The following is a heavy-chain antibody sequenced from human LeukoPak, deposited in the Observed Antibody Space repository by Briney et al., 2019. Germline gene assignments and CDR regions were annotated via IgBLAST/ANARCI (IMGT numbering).Heavy chain of an antibody. Sequence: PGGSLRLSCAASGFTFSSYSMNWIRQAPGKGLEWVSYISSSSSTIYYADSVKGRFTISRDKSKNTLYLQMNSLRVADTALYYCGKDPNGDYVGGSDFWGQGTMVIVSS. D-gene: IGHD3-16*01. CDR2: ISSSSSTI. J-gene: IGHJ3*01. V-gene: IGHV3-48*01. CDR1: GFTFSSYS. CDR3: GKDPNGDYVGGSDF.